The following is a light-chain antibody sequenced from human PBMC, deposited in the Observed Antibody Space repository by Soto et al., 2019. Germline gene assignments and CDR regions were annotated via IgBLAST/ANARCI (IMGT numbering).Light chain of an antibody. CDR3: QQRGEWPPGAT. V-gene: IGKV3-11*01. CDR2: VAS. J-gene: IGKJ5*01. Sequence: EIVLTQSPATLSLSPVERATLSCRASQSISNSLAWYQQKPGQAPRLLIYVASKRATGIPARFSGSGSGTDFTLTISSLEPEDSAVYYCQQRGEWPPGATFGQGTRLEI. CDR1: QSISNS.